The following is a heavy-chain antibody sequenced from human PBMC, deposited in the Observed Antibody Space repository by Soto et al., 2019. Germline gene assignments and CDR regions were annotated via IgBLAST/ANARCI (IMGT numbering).Heavy chain of an antibody. V-gene: IGHV3-7*03. CDR1: GFTFSSYW. Sequence: GGSLRLSCAASGFTFSSYWMSWVRQAPGKGLEWVANIKQDGSEKYYVDSVKGRFTISRDNAKNSLYLQMNSLRAEDTAVYYCARDRAARYTSYYYYGIDVWGQGTTVTVSS. CDR2: IKQDGSEK. CDR3: ARDRAARYTSYYYYGIDV. J-gene: IGHJ6*02. D-gene: IGHD6-6*01.